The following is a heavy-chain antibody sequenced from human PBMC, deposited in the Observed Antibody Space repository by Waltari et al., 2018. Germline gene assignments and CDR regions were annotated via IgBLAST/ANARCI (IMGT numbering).Heavy chain of an antibody. CDR3: AREARDTPMGPLFDY. CDR2: IRQYGNEM. D-gene: IGHD5-18*01. Sequence: EMQLVESGGCLAQPGGSRRLSCPASGFTFPPSWLSWVRQAPGKGLEWVATIRQYGNEMNYVDSVKGRFTSSRDNARNSLYLQMDSLRGDDTAVYYCAREARDTPMGPLFDYWGQGALVSVSS. V-gene: IGHV3-7*01. J-gene: IGHJ4*02. CDR1: GFTFPPSW.